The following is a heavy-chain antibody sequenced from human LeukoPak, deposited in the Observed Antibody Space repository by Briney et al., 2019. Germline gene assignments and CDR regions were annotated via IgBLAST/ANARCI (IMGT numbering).Heavy chain of an antibody. Sequence: GGSLRPSCAASGFTFSSYAMHWVRQAPGKGLEYVSAISSNGGSTYYANSVKGRFTISRDNSKNTLYLQMGSRRAEDMAVYYCARDMGYYDFWSGYPGVDYWGQGTLVTVSS. V-gene: IGHV3-64*01. CDR1: GFTFSSYA. D-gene: IGHD3-3*01. CDR3: ARDMGYYDFWSGYPGVDY. J-gene: IGHJ4*02. CDR2: ISSNGGST.